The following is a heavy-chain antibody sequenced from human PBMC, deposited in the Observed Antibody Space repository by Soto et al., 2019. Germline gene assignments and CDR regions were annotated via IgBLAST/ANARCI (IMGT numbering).Heavy chain of an antibody. J-gene: IGHJ6*02. Sequence: GGSLRLSCAASGFTFSSYAMSWVRQAPGKGLEWVSAISGSGGSTYYADSVKGRFTISRDNSKNTLYLQMNSLRAEDTAVYYCAKGAEDSSGYYPTYYYYYGMDVWGQGTTVTVSS. V-gene: IGHV3-23*01. CDR3: AKGAEDSSGYYPTYYYYYGMDV. D-gene: IGHD3-22*01. CDR2: ISGSGGST. CDR1: GFTFSSYA.